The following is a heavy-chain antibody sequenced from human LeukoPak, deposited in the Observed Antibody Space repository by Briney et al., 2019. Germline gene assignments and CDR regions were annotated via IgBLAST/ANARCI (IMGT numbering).Heavy chain of an antibody. CDR2: ISYDGSSK. CDR1: GFTFSTYA. CDR3: ARARSSYGYGDAFDI. V-gene: IGHV3-30*04. J-gene: IGHJ3*02. Sequence: GGSLRLSCAASGFTFSTYAMHWVRQAPGKGLEGVGVISYDGSSKYYADSVKGRFTISRDNSKNTLYLQMNSLRAEDTAVYYCARARSSYGYGDAFDIWGQGTMVTVSS. D-gene: IGHD5-18*01.